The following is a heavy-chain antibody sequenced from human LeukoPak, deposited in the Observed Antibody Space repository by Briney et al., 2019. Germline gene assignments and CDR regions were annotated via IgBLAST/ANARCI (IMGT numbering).Heavy chain of an antibody. Sequence: GGSLRLSCAASGFTFSGYAMSWVRQAPGKGLEWVSAISGSGGSTYYADSVKGRFTISRDNSKNTLYLQMNSLRAEDTAVYYCAKFLPTHIVVANYYFDYWGQGTLVTVSS. CDR1: GFTFSGYA. D-gene: IGHD2-21*01. CDR3: AKFLPTHIVVANYYFDY. V-gene: IGHV3-23*01. J-gene: IGHJ4*02. CDR2: ISGSGGST.